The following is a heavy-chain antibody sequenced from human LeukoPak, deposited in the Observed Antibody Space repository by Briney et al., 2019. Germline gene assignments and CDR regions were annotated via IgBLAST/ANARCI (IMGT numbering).Heavy chain of an antibody. CDR2: INPISGGT. CDR1: GYTFTGYY. CDR3: ARDPYYYDSSGYYSDWFDP. Sequence: ASVKVSCKASGYTFTGYYMHWVRQAPGQGLEWMGWINPISGGTNYAQKFQGRVTMTRDTSISTAYMELSRLRSDDTAVYYCARDPYYYDSSGYYSDWFDPWGQGTLVTVSS. J-gene: IGHJ5*02. D-gene: IGHD3-22*01. V-gene: IGHV1-2*02.